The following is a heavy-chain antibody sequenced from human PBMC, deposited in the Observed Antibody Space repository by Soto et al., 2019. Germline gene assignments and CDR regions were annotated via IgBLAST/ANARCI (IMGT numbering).Heavy chain of an antibody. CDR2: THHSGNT. D-gene: IGHD3-10*01. CDR3: ARDADFGSGGSKFWAFGL. CDR1: GGSISGSQW. V-gene: IGHV4-4*02. J-gene: IGHJ3*01. Sequence: QVQLQESGPGLVKPSGTLSLTCDVSGGSISGSQWWTWVRQPPGKGLEWIAETHHSGNTNYNPSLKSRAHLTLEPSKKQFSPDLISLTAPETAVYYCARDADFGSGGSKFWAFGLLGQGTVVTVSS.